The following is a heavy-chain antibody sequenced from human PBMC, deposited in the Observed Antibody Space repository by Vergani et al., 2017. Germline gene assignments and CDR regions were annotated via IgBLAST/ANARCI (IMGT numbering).Heavy chain of an antibody. CDR3: ARVDTQVPATSHFYYMDV. CDR2: ICYSGTT. CDR1: GGSISSGDHC. D-gene: IGHD6-25*01. V-gene: IGHV4-31*11. J-gene: IGHJ6*03. Sequence: QVQLQESGPGVMKPSQTLSLTCAVSGGSISSGDHCWTWIRQRPGKGLEWIGYICYSGTTYANPSLRSRLTISVATSQNQFSLTLRSVTAADTAGYYCARVDTQVPATSHFYYMDVWGKGTTVVVSS.